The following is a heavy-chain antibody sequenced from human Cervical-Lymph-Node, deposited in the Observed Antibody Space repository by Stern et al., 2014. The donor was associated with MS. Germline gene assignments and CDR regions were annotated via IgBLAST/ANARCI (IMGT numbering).Heavy chain of an antibody. CDR1: GGTFIKFP. CDR3: ALSSETSDRWYSLGYDL. Sequence: QVQLVQSGAEVTQPGPSVKVSRTASGGTFIKFPSSWVRQAPGQGLEWMGGIFPVFGTPTYAQEFRGRVTITADVSTSTVYMELSSLRSDDTAVYYCALSSETSDRWYSLGYDLWGQGTLVTVSS. CDR2: IFPVFGTP. J-gene: IGHJ5*02. V-gene: IGHV1-69*01. D-gene: IGHD6-13*01.